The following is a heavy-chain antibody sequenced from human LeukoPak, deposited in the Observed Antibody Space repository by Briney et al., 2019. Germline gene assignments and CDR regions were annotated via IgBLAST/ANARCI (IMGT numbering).Heavy chain of an antibody. Sequence: PGGSLRLSCAASGFTLSSYWMSWVRQPPGKGLEWVANIKQDGSDKYYVDSVKGRFTISRDNAKNSLYLQMNSLRAEDTAVYYCARVLRYCSGGNCYSGGLGYMDVWGKGTTVTISS. CDR1: GFTLSSYW. CDR3: ARVLRYCSGGNCYSGGLGYMDV. CDR2: IKQDGSDK. D-gene: IGHD2-15*01. V-gene: IGHV3-7*03. J-gene: IGHJ6*03.